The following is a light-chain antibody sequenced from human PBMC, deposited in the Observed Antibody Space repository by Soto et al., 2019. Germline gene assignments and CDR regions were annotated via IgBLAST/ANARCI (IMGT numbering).Light chain of an antibody. CDR1: SSNIGAGYG. Sequence: QSVLTQPPLVSGAPGQRVTISCTGSSSNIGAGYGVHWYIQLPGTAPKLLVYGDSNRPSGVPDRFSGSKSDTSASLAITGLQAEDEADYYCQSYDSSLSGVIFGGGTKVTVL. CDR3: QSYDSSLSGVI. CDR2: GDS. J-gene: IGLJ2*01. V-gene: IGLV1-40*01.